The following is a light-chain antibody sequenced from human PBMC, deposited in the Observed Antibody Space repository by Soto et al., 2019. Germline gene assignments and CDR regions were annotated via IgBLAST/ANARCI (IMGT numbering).Light chain of an antibody. CDR1: SSDVGGYYY. CDR2: EVS. CDR3: SSYAGSNNKVV. J-gene: IGLJ1*01. Sequence: QSVLTQPPSASGSPGQSVTISCTGTSSDVGGYYYVSWYQQHPGKAPKLMIYEVSKRPSGVPDRFSGSKSGNTASLTVSGLQAEDEADYYCSSYAGSNNKVVFGTGTKLPS. V-gene: IGLV2-8*01.